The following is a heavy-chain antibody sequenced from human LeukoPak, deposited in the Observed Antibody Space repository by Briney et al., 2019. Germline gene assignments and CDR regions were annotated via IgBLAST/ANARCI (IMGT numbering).Heavy chain of an antibody. CDR3: AREILGAATALDL. CDR1: GFTVSSNF. V-gene: IGHV3-7*04. D-gene: IGHD1-26*01. J-gene: IGHJ5*02. Sequence: GGSLRLSCAASGFTVSSNFLSWVRQPPGKGLEWVANIKEDGSHKNYVDSVKGRFTISRDNPKNSLYLQMNSLRAEDRAVYYCAREILGAATALDLWGQGTLVTVSS. CDR2: IKEDGSHK.